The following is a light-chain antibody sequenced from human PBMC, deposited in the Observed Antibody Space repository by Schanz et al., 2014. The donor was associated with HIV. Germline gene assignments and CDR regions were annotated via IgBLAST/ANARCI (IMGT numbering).Light chain of an antibody. Sequence: QSALTQPPSASGSPGQSVTISCTGTSSDIGAYNYVSWYQHHPGKAPQLIICDVNRRPSGVPDRFSGFKSGDTASLTVSGLQPEDEADYFCCSYLHFTRSVVFGGGTKLTVL. CDR3: CSYLHFTRSVV. V-gene: IGLV2-8*01. CDR2: DVN. CDR1: SSDIGAYNY. J-gene: IGLJ2*01.